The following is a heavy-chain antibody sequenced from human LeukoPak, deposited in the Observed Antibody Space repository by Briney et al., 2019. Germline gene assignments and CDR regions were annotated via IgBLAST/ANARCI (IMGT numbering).Heavy chain of an antibody. Sequence: PSETLSLTCTVSGGSISGSFYYWGWIRQPPGKGLEWIGSIYYSGSTYYNPSLKSRVTISVDTSKNQLSLNLSSVTAADTAVYYCARRGLIDYWGQGTLVTVSS. CDR2: IYYSGST. CDR1: GGSISGSFYY. J-gene: IGHJ4*02. D-gene: IGHD3/OR15-3a*01. CDR3: ARRGLIDY. V-gene: IGHV4-39*01.